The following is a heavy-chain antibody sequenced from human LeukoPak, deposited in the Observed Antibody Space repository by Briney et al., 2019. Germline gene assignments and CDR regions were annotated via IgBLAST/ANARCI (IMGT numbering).Heavy chain of an antibody. V-gene: IGHV3-30*02. J-gene: IGHJ4*02. D-gene: IGHD5-18*01. Sequence: PGGSLRLSCAAPGFTFSNYGMHCVRQAPGKGLGWGAFIRYGGGNTYYADSVRGRSSFSKENSRITLYLQMNSLRAKDTACYYLSTDPREYSYSGWLDYWGQGTLVTVSS. CDR1: GFTFSNYG. CDR3: STDPREYSYSGWLDY. CDR2: IRYGGGNT.